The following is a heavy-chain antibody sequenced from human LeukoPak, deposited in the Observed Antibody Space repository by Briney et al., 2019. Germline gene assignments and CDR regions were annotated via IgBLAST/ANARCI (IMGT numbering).Heavy chain of an antibody. J-gene: IGHJ6*03. CDR3: ARVAKSEYYYYYMDV. CDR1: GGSFSGYY. CDR2: INHSGST. Sequence: SETLSLTCAVYGGSFSGYYWSWIRQPPGKGLEWIGEINHSGSTNYTPSLKSRVTISVDTSKNQFSLKLSSVTAADTAVYYCARVAKSEYYYYYMDVWGKGTTVTVSS. V-gene: IGHV4-34*01.